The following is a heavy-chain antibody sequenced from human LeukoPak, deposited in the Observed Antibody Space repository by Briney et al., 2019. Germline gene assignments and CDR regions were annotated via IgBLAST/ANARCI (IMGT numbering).Heavy chain of an antibody. V-gene: IGHV1-2*02. CDR3: ARDQGRQLVSFDP. D-gene: IGHD6-6*01. J-gene: IGHJ5*02. CDR2: IDPNSGGT. Sequence: ASVKVSCKASGYIFTDYYMHWVRQAPGQELGWMGGIDPNSGGTNYAQKFQGRATMTRDTSISTAYMELSRLRSDDTAVYYCARDQGRQLVSFDPWGQGTLVTVSS. CDR1: GYIFTDYY.